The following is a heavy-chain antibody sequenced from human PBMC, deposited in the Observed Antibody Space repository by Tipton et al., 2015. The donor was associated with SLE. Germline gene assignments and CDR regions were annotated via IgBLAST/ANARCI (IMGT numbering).Heavy chain of an antibody. CDR3: TTEHYYDSSGYYSGCYY. D-gene: IGHD3-22*01. CDR1: GFTFSNAW. CDR2: IKSKTDGGTA. Sequence: SLRLSCAASGFTFSNAWMSWVRQAPGKGLEWVGRIKSKTDGGTADYAAPVKGRFTISRDDSKNTLYLQMNSLKTEDTAVYYCTTEHYYDSSGYYSGCYYWGQGTLVTVSS. J-gene: IGHJ4*02. V-gene: IGHV3-15*01.